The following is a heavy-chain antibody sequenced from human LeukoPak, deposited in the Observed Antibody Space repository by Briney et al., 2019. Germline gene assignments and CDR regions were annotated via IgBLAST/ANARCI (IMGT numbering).Heavy chain of an antibody. V-gene: IGHV3-21*01. CDR3: ARAGYSSGWYLSYFDY. D-gene: IGHD6-19*01. CDR2: ISSSSSYI. J-gene: IGHJ4*02. Sequence: GGSLRLSCAASGFTFTNYEMSWVRQAPGKGLEWVSSISSSSSYIYYADSVKGRFTISRDNAKNSLYLQMNSLRAEDTAVYYCARAGYSSGWYLSYFDYWGQGTLVTVSS. CDR1: GFTFTNYE.